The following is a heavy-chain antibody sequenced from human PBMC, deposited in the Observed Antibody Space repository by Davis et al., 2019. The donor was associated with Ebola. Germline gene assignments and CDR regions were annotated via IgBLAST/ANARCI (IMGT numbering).Heavy chain of an antibody. CDR2: INSDGSST. J-gene: IGHJ3*02. V-gene: IGHV3-74*01. CDR3: ARGDSHAFDI. CDR1: RFTFSSYW. Sequence: PGGSLRLSCAGSRFTFSSYWMHWVRQAPGKGLVWVSRINSDGSSTRFADSVKGRFTISRDNAKNTLYLQMNSLRAEDTAVYYCARGDSHAFDIWGQGTMVTVSS.